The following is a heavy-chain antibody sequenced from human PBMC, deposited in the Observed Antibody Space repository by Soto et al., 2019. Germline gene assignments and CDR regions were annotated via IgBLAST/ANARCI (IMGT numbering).Heavy chain of an antibody. Sequence: SETLSLTCAVYGGSFSGYYWSWIRQPPGKGLEWIGEINHSGSTNYNPSLKSRVTISVDTAKNQFSLKLSSVTAADTAVYYCARGKSIAVAGTWRYYYYYYGMDVWGQGTTVTVSS. CDR2: INHSGST. V-gene: IGHV4-34*01. D-gene: IGHD6-19*01. J-gene: IGHJ6*02. CDR3: ARGKSIAVAGTWRYYYYYYGMDV. CDR1: GGSFSGYY.